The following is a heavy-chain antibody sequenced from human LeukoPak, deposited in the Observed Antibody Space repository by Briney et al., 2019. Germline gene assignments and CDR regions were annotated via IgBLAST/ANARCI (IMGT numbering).Heavy chain of an antibody. CDR3: ARVNYFDY. Sequence: VASVKVSCKASGYTFTSYGISWVRQAPGQGLEWMGWISAYNGNTNYAQSLQGRVTMTTDTSKSTAYMELRSLRSDDTPVCYFARVNYFDYWGQGTLVTVSS. CDR1: GYTFTSYG. CDR2: ISAYNGNT. V-gene: IGHV1-18*01. J-gene: IGHJ4*02.